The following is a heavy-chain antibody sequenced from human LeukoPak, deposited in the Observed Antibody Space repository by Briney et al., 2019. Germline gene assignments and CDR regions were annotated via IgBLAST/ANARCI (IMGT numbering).Heavy chain of an antibody. CDR1: GGSISSGGYS. CDR2: IHYSGST. CDR3: ARLNSLVRGVGYFDL. Sequence: SETLSLTCAVSGGSISSGGYSWSWIRQPPGKGLEWIGYIHYSGSTYYNPSLKSRVTISVDTSKNQFSLKLSSVTAADTAVYYCARLNSLVRGVGYFDLWGRGTLVTVSS. J-gene: IGHJ2*01. D-gene: IGHD3-10*01. V-gene: IGHV4-30-4*07.